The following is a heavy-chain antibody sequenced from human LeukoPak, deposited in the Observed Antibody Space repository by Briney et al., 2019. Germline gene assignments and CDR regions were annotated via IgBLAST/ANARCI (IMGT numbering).Heavy chain of an antibody. Sequence: GGSLRLSCAASGFTFSSYAMHWVRQAPGKGLEWVAVISYDGSNKYYADSVKGRFTISRDNSKNTLYLQMNSLRAEDTAVYYCARASAARRDFWAQGTLVTVSS. CDR1: GFTFSSYA. J-gene: IGHJ4*02. CDR2: ISYDGSNK. CDR3: ARASAARRDF. V-gene: IGHV3-30*04. D-gene: IGHD6-6*01.